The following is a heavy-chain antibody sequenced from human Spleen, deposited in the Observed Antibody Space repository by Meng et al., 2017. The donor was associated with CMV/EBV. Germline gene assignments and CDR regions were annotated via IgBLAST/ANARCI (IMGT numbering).Heavy chain of an antibody. Sequence: GSLRLSCTVSGGSISSTNYYWGWIRQPPGKGLEWIGTIYYSGSTYYNPSLKSRVTISVDTSKNQFSLKLSSVTAADTAVYYCARDHWNYVGYDYWGQGALVTVSS. CDR3: ARDHWNYVGYDY. V-gene: IGHV4-39*07. CDR2: IYYSGST. J-gene: IGHJ4*02. CDR1: GGSISSTNYY. D-gene: IGHD1-7*01.